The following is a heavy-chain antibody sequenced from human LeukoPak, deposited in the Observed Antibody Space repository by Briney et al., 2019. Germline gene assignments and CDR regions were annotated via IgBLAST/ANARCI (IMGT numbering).Heavy chain of an antibody. CDR2: ISGSGGST. CDR1: GFTFSSYA. Sequence: GGSLRLSCAASGFTFSSYAMSWVRQAPGKGLEWVSAISGSGGSTYYADSVKGRFTISRDNSKNTLYLQMNSLRAEDTAVYYCAKDSRGGLCDLWSGYPTAWGQGTLVTVSS. V-gene: IGHV3-23*01. CDR3: AKDSRGGLCDLWSGYPTA. J-gene: IGHJ5*02. D-gene: IGHD3-3*01.